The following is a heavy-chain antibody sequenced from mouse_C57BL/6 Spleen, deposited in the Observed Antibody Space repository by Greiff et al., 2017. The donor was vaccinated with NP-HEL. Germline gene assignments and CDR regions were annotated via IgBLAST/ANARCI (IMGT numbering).Heavy chain of an antibody. V-gene: IGHV1-55*01. CDR2: IYPGSGST. CDR3: ARGYDYDWYFDV. D-gene: IGHD2-4*01. J-gene: IGHJ1*03. CDR1: GYTFTSYW. Sequence: VQLQQSGAELVKPGASVKMSCKASGYTFTSYWITWVKQRPGQGLEWIGDIYPGSGSTNYNEKFKSKATLTVDTSSSTAYMQLRSLTSEDSAVDYCARGYDYDWYFDVWGTGTTVTVSS.